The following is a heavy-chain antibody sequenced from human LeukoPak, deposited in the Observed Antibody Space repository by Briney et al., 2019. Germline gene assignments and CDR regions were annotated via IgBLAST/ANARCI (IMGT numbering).Heavy chain of an antibody. CDR1: GYTFTGYY. J-gene: IGHJ5*02. D-gene: IGHD3-3*01. Sequence: ASVKVSCKASGYTFTGYYMHWVRQAPGQGLEWMGWINPNGGGTNYAQKFQGRVTMTRDTSISTAYMELSRLRSDDTAVYYCARSRITIFGVDISNWFGPWGQGTLVTVSS. CDR3: ARSRITIFGVDISNWFGP. V-gene: IGHV1-2*02. CDR2: INPNGGGT.